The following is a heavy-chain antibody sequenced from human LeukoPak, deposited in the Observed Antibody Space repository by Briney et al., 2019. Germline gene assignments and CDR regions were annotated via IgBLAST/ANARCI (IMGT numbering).Heavy chain of an antibody. V-gene: IGHV1-24*01. D-gene: IGHD3-9*01. Sequence: ASVKVSCKVSGYTLTELSMHWVRQAPGKGLEWMGGFDPEDGETIYAQKFQGRVTMTEDTSTDTAYMELSSLRSEDTAVYYCATDRAVNILTGYFDYWGRGTLVTVSS. J-gene: IGHJ4*02. CDR1: GYTLTELS. CDR2: FDPEDGET. CDR3: ATDRAVNILTGYFDY.